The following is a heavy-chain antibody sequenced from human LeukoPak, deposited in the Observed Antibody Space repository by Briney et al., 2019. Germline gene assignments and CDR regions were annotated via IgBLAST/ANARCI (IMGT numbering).Heavy chain of an antibody. CDR3: AKDNGFTPGGLYGDVGY. D-gene: IGHD4-17*01. CDR1: GFTLSSYA. V-gene: IGHV3-23*01. CDR2: ISGSGGST. J-gene: IGHJ4*02. Sequence: PGGSLRLSCAASGFTLSSYAMSWVRQAPGKGLEWVSAISGSGGSTYYADSVKGRFTISRDNSKNTLYLQMNSLRAEDTAVYYCAKDNGFTPGGLYGDVGYWGQGTLVTVSS.